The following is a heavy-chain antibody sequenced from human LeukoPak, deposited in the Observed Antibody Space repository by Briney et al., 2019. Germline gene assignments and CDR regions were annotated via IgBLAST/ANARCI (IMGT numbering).Heavy chain of an antibody. CDR1: GGSISISTYY. V-gene: IGHV4-39*01. D-gene: IGHD4-17*01. Sequence: SETLSLTCTVSGGSISISTYYWGWIRQPPGKGLEWIGNIYYSGSTYYNPSLKSRVTISVDTSKNQFSLRLSSVTAADTAVYYCARHYLYGDPPAFDIWGQGTMVTVSS. J-gene: IGHJ3*02. CDR2: IYYSGST. CDR3: ARHYLYGDPPAFDI.